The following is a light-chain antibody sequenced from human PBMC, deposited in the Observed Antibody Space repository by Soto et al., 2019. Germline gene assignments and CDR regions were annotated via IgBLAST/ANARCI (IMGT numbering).Light chain of an antibody. J-gene: IGLJ3*02. CDR1: SSNIGTNY. V-gene: IGLV1-47*01. CDR3: AAWDDSLSAWV. CDR2: RNN. Sequence: QSVLTQPPSTSGTPGQRVTISCSGSSSNIGTNYIYWYQQLPGTAPKLLIYRNNQRPSGVPARFSGSKSDTSASLAISGLRSEDDADYYCAAWDDSLSAWVFGGGTKLTVL.